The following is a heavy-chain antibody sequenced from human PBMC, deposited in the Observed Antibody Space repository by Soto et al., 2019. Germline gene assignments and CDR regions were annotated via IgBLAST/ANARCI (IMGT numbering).Heavy chain of an antibody. D-gene: IGHD3-22*01. J-gene: IGHJ4*02. CDR2: ISSSGSTT. CDR3: AREENYYESSGYAGRYFDY. V-gene: IGHV3-48*03. CDR1: GSTFSSYE. Sequence: PGGSLRLSCEVSGSTFSSYEMSWVRQAPGKGLECIAYISSSGSTTDHADSVKGRFTVSRDNAKNSLYLEMNSLRVVDSGIYYCAREENYYESSGYAGRYFDYWGQGALVTVSS.